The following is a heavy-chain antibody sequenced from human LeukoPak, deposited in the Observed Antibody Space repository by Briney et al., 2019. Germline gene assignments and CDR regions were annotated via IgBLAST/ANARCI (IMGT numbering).Heavy chain of an antibody. V-gene: IGHV3-21*01. J-gene: IGHJ4*02. CDR2: ISGSSSYI. Sequence: GGSLRLSCAASGFTFSSYSMNWVRQAPGKGLEWLSSISGSSSYIYYADSVKGRFTISRDNARNSLYLQMNSLRAEDTAVYYCARDLARGYEGFDYWGQGTLVTVSS. CDR1: GFTFSSYS. CDR3: ARDLARGYEGFDY. D-gene: IGHD5-12*01.